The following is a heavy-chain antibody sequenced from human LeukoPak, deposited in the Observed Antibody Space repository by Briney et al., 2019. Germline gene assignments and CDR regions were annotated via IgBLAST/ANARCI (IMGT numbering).Heavy chain of an antibody. V-gene: IGHV1-2*02. J-gene: IGHJ5*02. Sequence: SVKVSCKASGYTFTGYYMHWVRQAPGQGLEWMGWINPNSGGTNYAQKFQGRVTMTRDTSISTAYMELSRLRSDDTAVYYCARGEQWLVLYWFDPWGQGTLVTVSS. CDR3: ARGEQWLVLYWFDP. CDR1: GYTFTGYY. CDR2: INPNSGGT. D-gene: IGHD6-19*01.